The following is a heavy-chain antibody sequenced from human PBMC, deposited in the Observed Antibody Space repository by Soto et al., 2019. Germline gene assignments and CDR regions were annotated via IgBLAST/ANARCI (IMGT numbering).Heavy chain of an antibody. D-gene: IGHD2-2*02. Sequence: PSQTLSLTCAISGDSVSSNSAAWNWIRQSPSRGLEWLGRTYYRSKWYNDYAVSVKSRITINPDTSKNQFSLQLNSVTPEDTAVYYCARGLFCSSTSCYTPFDYWGQGTLVTVSS. V-gene: IGHV6-1*01. CDR1: GDSVSSNSAA. CDR3: ARGLFCSSTSCYTPFDY. J-gene: IGHJ4*02. CDR2: TYYRSKWYN.